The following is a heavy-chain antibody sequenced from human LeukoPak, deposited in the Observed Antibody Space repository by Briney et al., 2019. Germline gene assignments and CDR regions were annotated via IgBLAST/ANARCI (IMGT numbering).Heavy chain of an antibody. D-gene: IGHD3-22*01. J-gene: IGHJ6*02. CDR1: GFTFSSYA. Sequence: GGSLRLSCAASGFTFSSYAMHWVRQAPGKGLEWVAVISYDGSNKYYADSVKGRFTISRDNSKNTLYLQMNSLRAEDTAVYYCARWKNYYDSSGYLLYYGKDVWGQGTTVTVSS. CDR2: ISYDGSNK. CDR3: ARWKNYYDSSGYLLYYGKDV. V-gene: IGHV3-30-3*01.